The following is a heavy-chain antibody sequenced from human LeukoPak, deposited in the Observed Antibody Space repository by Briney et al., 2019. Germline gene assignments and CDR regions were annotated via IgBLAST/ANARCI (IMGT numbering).Heavy chain of an antibody. Sequence: PSETLSLTCTVSGGSISSYYWSWIRQPPGKGLEWIGEINHSGSTNYNPSLRSRVTISVDTSKNQFSLRLSSVTAADTAVYYCARSVVASYGMDVWGKGTTVTVSS. J-gene: IGHJ6*04. CDR2: INHSGST. CDR1: GGSISSYY. CDR3: ARSVVASYGMDV. D-gene: IGHD2-21*01. V-gene: IGHV4-34*01.